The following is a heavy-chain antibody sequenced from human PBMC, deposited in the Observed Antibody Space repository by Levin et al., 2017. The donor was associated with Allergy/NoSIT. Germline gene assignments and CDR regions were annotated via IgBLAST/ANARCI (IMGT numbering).Heavy chain of an antibody. CDR1: GFTFSSYD. CDR3: ARSSSWYANFDY. CDR2: IGTAGDT. J-gene: IGHJ4*02. D-gene: IGHD6-13*01. Sequence: SCAASGFTFSSYDMHWVRQATGKGLEWVSAIGTAGDTYYPGSVKGRFTISRENAKNSLYLQMNSLRAGDTAVYYCARSSSWYANFDYWGQGTLVTVSS. V-gene: IGHV3-13*01.